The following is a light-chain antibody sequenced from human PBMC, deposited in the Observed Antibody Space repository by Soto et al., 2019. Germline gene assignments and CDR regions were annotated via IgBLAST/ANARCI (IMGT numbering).Light chain of an antibody. CDR2: GVS. CDR3: CSHAGSYTWV. J-gene: IGLJ3*02. V-gene: IGLV2-11*01. Sequence: QSALTQPRSMSGSPGQSVTISCTGTSSDVGGYNYVSWSQQHPGKAPKLIIHGVSNRPSGVPDRFSGSKSDNTASLTISGLQAEDEADYYCCSHAGSYTWVFGGGTKLTVL. CDR1: SSDVGGYNY.